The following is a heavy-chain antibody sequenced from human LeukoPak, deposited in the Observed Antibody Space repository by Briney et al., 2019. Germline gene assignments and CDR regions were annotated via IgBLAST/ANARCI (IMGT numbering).Heavy chain of an antibody. Sequence: GGPLRLSCAASGFTFDDYAMHWVRQAPGKGLEWVSGISWNSGSIGYADSVKGRFTISRDNAKNSLYLQMNSLRAEDTALYYCAKVNRGSYDTYYFDYWGQGTLVTVSS. CDR2: ISWNSGSI. CDR3: AKVNRGSYDTYYFDY. D-gene: IGHD1-26*01. CDR1: GFTFDDYA. V-gene: IGHV3-9*01. J-gene: IGHJ4*02.